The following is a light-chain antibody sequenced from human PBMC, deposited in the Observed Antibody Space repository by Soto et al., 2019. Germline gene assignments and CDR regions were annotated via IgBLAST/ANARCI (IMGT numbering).Light chain of an antibody. CDR1: QGLTSNF. CDR2: GAS. CDR3: QQYGSSGT. Sequence: EIVLTQSPGTLSLSPGERATLSCRASQGLTSNFLAWYQQKPGQAPSLLIYGASNRATGVPDRFSGGGSGTDFTLTISRLEPEDFAVYYCQQYGSSGTFGQGTKVDIK. V-gene: IGKV3-20*01. J-gene: IGKJ1*01.